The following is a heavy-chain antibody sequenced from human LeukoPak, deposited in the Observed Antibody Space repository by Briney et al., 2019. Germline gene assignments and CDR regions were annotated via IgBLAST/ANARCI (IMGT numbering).Heavy chain of an antibody. J-gene: IGHJ1*01. CDR3: AKDMGYSGGSPGALQH. D-gene: IGHD1-26*01. Sequence: PGGSLRRYCAASGFTVDDYALLRDRQAQGKGLKGFSGISWKSGSIGYADSVKGRFTISRDNAKNSLYLQMNSLRAEDMALYYCAKDMGYSGGSPGALQHWGQGTLVTVSS. V-gene: IGHV3-9*03. CDR2: ISWKSGSI. CDR1: GFTVDDYA.